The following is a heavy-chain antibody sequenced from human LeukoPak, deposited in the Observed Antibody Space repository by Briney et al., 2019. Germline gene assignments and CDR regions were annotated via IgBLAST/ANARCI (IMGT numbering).Heavy chain of an antibody. CDR2: ISSSSSNI. CDR3: ARIIGDRGGFDY. Sequence: KPGGSLRLSCAASGFTFSSYNINWVRQAPGKGLEWVSYISSSSSNIYYADSVKGRFTISRDNAKNSLYLQMNSLRTEDTAVYDCARIIGDRGGFDYWGQGTLVTVSS. V-gene: IGHV3-21*01. CDR1: GFTFSSYN. D-gene: IGHD2-21*02. J-gene: IGHJ4*02.